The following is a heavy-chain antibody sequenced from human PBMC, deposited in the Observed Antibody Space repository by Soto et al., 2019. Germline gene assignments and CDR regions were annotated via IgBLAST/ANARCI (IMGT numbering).Heavy chain of an antibody. CDR3: ARDLTGIAAAGTADY. CDR2: IIPIFGTA. CDR1: VGTVSSYP. J-gene: IGHJ4*01. V-gene: IGHV1-69*01. Sequence: PVKVSRKASVGTVSSYPISWVRQASGQGLEWMGGIIPIFGTAHYAQKLQGRVTITADESTSTAYMELSSLRSEDTAVYYCARDLTGIAAAGTADYWG. D-gene: IGHD6-13*01.